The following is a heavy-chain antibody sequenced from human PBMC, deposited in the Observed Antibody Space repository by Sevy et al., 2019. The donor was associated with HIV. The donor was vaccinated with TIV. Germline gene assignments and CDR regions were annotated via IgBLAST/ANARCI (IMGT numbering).Heavy chain of an antibody. CDR1: GGSISSSRYY. D-gene: IGHD3-9*01. J-gene: IGHJ4*02. CDR2: IYYSWST. V-gene: IGHV4-39*01. Sequence: SETLSLTCTVSGGSISSSRYYWGWIRQPPGKGLEWIGSIYYSWSTYYNPSLKSRVTISVDTSKNQFSLKLSSVTAADTAVYYCASINRGLTGYQRIPAYWGQGTLVTVSS. CDR3: ASINRGLTGYQRIPAY.